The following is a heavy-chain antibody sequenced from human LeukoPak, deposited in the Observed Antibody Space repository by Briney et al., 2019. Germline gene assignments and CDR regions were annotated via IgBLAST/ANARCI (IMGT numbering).Heavy chain of an antibody. V-gene: IGHV1-18*01. D-gene: IGHD2-15*01. CDR3: TRDVYSSGPFDY. CDR2: ISTYNGNT. J-gene: IGHJ4*02. CDR1: GYTFTSYG. Sequence: GASVRVSCKASGYTFTSYGISWVRQAPGQGLEWMGWISTYNGNTNYLQKLQGRVTMTTDTSTSTAYMELRSLTSDDTAVYYCTRDVYSSGPFDYWGQGTLVTVSS.